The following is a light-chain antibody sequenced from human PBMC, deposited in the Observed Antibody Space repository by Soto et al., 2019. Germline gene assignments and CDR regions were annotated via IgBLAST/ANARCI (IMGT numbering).Light chain of an antibody. J-gene: IGLJ1*01. CDR3: SSYTSGSAPFV. Sequence: QSALTQPASVSGSPGQSITISCTGTSSDVGGYNYVSWYQQHPGKAPKLMIYEVSNRPSAVSNRFSGYKSGNTASLTLSGLDAEDEADYYCSSYTSGSAPFVFGTGTKLTVL. CDR2: EVS. CDR1: SSDVGGYNY. V-gene: IGLV2-14*01.